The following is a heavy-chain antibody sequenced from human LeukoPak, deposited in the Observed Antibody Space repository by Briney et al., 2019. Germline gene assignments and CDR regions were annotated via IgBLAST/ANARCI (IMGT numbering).Heavy chain of an antibody. V-gene: IGHV3-21*01. D-gene: IGHD1-1*01. CDR3: ASCSLDFDY. Sequence: GGSLRLSCAASGFTFSSYSMNWVRQAPGKGLEWVSSISSSSSYVYYADSVKGRFTISRDNAKNSLYLQMNSLRAEDTAVYYCASCSLDFDYWGQGTLVTVSS. CDR1: GFTFSSYS. J-gene: IGHJ4*02. CDR2: ISSSSSYV.